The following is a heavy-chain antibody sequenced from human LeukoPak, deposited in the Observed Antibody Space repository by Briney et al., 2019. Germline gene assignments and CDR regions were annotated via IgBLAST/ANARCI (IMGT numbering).Heavy chain of an antibody. Sequence: GSLRLSCAPSGFTFISYAMSWVPQAPRKGLEWVSAICGSVGSTHYADSVKGRLTISRDNSKNTLYVQMNSLRSEDTAVYYCAKDRLARSSCFDYGGQGTLVTVSS. D-gene: IGHD2-15*01. CDR1: GFTFISYA. J-gene: IGHJ4*02. CDR3: AKDRLARSSCFDY. V-gene: IGHV3-23*01. CDR2: ICGSVGST.